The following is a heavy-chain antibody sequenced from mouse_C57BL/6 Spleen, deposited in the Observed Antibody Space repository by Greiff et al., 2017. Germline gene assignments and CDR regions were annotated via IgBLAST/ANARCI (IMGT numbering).Heavy chain of an antibody. J-gene: IGHJ4*01. V-gene: IGHV1-5*01. D-gene: IGHD2-4*01. CDR2: IYPGYSPT. Sequence: VQLQQSGPVLARPGASVKLSCKTSGYSFTSYWMHWVQQRPGQGLEWIGAIYPGYSPTSYNQKFKGKATLTAVTSASTAYMELSSLTDEDSAVYYCTRRGLRRDDRDDWGQGTSVTVAS. CDR3: TRRGLRRDDRDD. CDR1: GYSFTSYW.